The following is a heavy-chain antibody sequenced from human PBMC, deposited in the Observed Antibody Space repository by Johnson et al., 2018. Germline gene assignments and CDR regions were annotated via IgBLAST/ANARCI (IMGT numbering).Heavy chain of an antibody. V-gene: IGHV3-23*01. CDR1: GFTFGSFP. Sequence: VQLQESGGGLVQPGGSLRLSCAASGFTFGSFPISWVRQAPGKGLEWVSAINTRKGNTYYAESVKGRFTLSRDNSKNTLYLQMNSLRAEDTAVYYGARDRDYYDSHGDGTFDIWGQGTVVTVSS. D-gene: IGHD3-22*01. CDR3: ARDRDYYDSHGDGTFDI. CDR2: INTRKGNT. J-gene: IGHJ3*02.